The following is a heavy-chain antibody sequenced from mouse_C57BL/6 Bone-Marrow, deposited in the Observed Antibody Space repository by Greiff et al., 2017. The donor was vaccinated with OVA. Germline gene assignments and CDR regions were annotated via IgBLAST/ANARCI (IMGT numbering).Heavy chain of an antibody. CDR1: GYAFSSSW. CDR3: ARHEDGYYASYFDY. J-gene: IGHJ2*01. V-gene: IGHV1-82*01. Sequence: QVQLQQSGPELVKPGASVKISCKASGYAFSSSWMNWVKQRPGKGLEWIGRIYPGDGDTNYNGKFKGKATLTADKSSSTAYMQISSLTSEDSAVYFCARHEDGYYASYFDYGGQGTTLTVSS. CDR2: IYPGDGDT. D-gene: IGHD2-3*01.